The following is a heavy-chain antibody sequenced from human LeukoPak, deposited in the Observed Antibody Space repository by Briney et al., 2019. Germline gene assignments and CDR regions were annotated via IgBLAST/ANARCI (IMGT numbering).Heavy chain of an antibody. CDR3: ARVYYSSSYDYWYFDL. CDR1: GDSISSGGYS. V-gene: IGHV4-30-4*07. D-gene: IGHD6-13*01. Sequence: PSETLSLTCAVSGDSISSGGYSWSWIRQTPGKGLEWIAYIHDSGSTYNNPSLKSRLSISIDTSKNQFSLKLSSVTAADTAVYYCARVYYSSSYDYWYFDLWGRGTLVTVSS. CDR2: IHDSGST. J-gene: IGHJ2*01.